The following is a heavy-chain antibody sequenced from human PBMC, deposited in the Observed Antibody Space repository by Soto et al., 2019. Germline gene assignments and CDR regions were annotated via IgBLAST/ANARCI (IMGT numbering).Heavy chain of an antibody. CDR1: GYTFTSYD. D-gene: IGHD2-2*02. CDR3: ARGGGYCSSTSCYRNWFDP. CDR2: MNPNSGNT. J-gene: IGHJ5*02. V-gene: IGHV1-8*01. Sequence: ASVKVSCKASGYTFTSYDINWVRQATVQGLEWMGWMNPNSGNTGYAQKFQGRVTMTRNTSISTAYMELSSLRSEDTAVYYCARGGGYCSSTSCYRNWFDPWGQGTLVTV.